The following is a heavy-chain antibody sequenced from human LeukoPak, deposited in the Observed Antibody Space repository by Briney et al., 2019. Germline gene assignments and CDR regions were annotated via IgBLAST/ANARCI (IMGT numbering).Heavy chain of an antibody. V-gene: IGHV3-73*01. CDR1: GFTFSGSA. CDR3: TRPGIAVAGTRPVDDY. J-gene: IGHJ4*02. D-gene: IGHD6-19*01. Sequence: PGGSLRLSCAASGFTFSGSAMHWVRQASGKGLEWVGRIRSKANSYATAYAASVKGRFTISRDDSKNTAYLQMNSLKTEDTAVYYCTRPGIAVAGTRPVDDYWGQGTLVTVSS. CDR2: IRSKANSYAT.